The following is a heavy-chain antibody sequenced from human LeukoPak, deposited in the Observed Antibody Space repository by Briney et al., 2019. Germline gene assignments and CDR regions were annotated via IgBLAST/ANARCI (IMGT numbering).Heavy chain of an antibody. D-gene: IGHD2-15*01. Sequence: GGSLRLSCAASGFTFDDYAMHWVRQAPGKGLEWVSGISWNSGSIGYADSVKGRFTISRDNAKNSLYLQMNSLRAEDTALYYCANGSNIVVVYGMDVWGQGTTVTVSS. CDR2: ISWNSGSI. J-gene: IGHJ6*02. CDR3: ANGSNIVVVYGMDV. V-gene: IGHV3-9*01. CDR1: GFTFDDYA.